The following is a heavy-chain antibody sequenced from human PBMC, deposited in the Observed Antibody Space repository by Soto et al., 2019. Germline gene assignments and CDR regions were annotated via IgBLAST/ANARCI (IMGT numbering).Heavy chain of an antibody. CDR1: GYKVSTWHNFTSYW. CDR3: ARESEFGVRFLEWSPDPRPNGMDV. D-gene: IGHD3-3*01. V-gene: IGHV5-51*01. J-gene: IGHJ6*02. Sequence: GESLKISCMGSGYKVSTWHNFTSYWIAWVRQMPGEGLEWMGIIYPGDSDTRYSPSFQGQVTISADKSINSVYLQWSSLKASDTATYYCARESEFGVRFLEWSPDPRPNGMDVWGQGTTVTVSS. CDR2: IYPGDSDT.